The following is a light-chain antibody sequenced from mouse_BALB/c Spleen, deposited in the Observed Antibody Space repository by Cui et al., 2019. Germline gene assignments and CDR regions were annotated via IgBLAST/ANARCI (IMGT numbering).Light chain of an antibody. Sequence: QIVLTQSPAIMSASPGEKVTMTCSASSSVSYVHWYQQKSGTSPKRWIYDTSKLVSGVPARFSGSGSGTSYSLTISSMEAEDAATYYCQQWSSNPPTFGAGTKLELK. CDR2: DTS. CDR1: SSVSY. CDR3: QQWSSNPPT. V-gene: IGKV4-59*01. J-gene: IGKJ5*01.